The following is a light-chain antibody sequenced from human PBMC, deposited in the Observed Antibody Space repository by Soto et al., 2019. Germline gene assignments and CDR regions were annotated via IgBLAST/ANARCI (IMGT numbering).Light chain of an antibody. CDR2: GAS. Sequence: EIVLTQSPGTLSLSPGERDTLSCRASQSISSSYLAWYQQKPGQAPRLLIYGASSRATGIPDRFSGSGSGTDFTLTISRREPEDFAVYYWQQYGGSPPYTFGQGTKLQIK. V-gene: IGKV3-20*01. J-gene: IGKJ2*01. CDR3: QQYGGSPPYT. CDR1: QSISSSY.